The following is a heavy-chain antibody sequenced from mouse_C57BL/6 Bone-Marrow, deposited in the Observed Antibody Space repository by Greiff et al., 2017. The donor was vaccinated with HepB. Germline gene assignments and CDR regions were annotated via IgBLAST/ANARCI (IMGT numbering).Heavy chain of an antibody. V-gene: IGHV1-63*01. CDR2: IYPGGGYT. J-gene: IGHJ4*01. CDR3: ARVGYGAMDY. CDR1: GYTFTNYW. D-gene: IGHD1-1*02. Sequence: QVQLQHSGAELVRPGPSVKMSCKASGYTFTNYWIGWAKQRPGHGLEWIGDIYPGGGYTNYNEKFKGKATLTADKSSSTAYMQFSSLTSEDSAIYYCARVGYGAMDYWGQGTSVTVSS.